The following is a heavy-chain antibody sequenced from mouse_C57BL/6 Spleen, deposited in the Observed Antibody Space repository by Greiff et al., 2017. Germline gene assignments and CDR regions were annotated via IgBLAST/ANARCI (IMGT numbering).Heavy chain of an antibody. CDR2: IDPSDSYT. D-gene: IGHD2-4*01. CDR3: ARKRLGLMDY. J-gene: IGHJ4*01. CDR1: GYTFTSYW. V-gene: IGHV1-50*01. Sequence: QVHVKQPGAELVKPGASVKLSCKASGYTFTSYWMQWVKQRPGQGLEWIGEIDPSDSYTNYNQKFKGKATLTVDTSSSTAYMQLSSLTSEDSAVYYCARKRLGLMDYWGQGTSVTVSS.